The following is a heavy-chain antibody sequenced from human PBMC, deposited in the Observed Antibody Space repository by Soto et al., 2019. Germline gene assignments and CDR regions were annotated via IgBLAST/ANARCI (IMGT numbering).Heavy chain of an antibody. J-gene: IGHJ3*01. CDR1: GFNFRNFE. D-gene: IGHD5-12*01. CDR3: VKKMSEVNSGYYAFQL. Sequence: EGHLVESGGALVSPGGSLRLSCAASGFNFRNFEMNWVRQSPGEGPEWLAHVKPGGHFTLYADFVRGRFTLSRADVANSLFLPMHNLRPEDSGIYYCVKKMSEVNSGYYAFQLWGQGTLVSVSS. V-gene: IGHV3-48*03. CDR2: VKPGGHFT.